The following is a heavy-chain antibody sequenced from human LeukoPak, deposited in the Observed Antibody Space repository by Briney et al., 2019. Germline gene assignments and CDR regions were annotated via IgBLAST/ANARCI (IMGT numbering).Heavy chain of an antibody. CDR1: GYTFTSYG. V-gene: IGHV1-18*01. D-gene: IGHD3-16*01. Sequence: ASVKVSCKASGYTFTSYGISWVRQAPGQGLEWMGWISAYNGNTNYAQKLQGRVTMTTDTSTSTAYMELRSLRSDDTAVYYCASTLITFGGSEGFDYWGQGTLVTVSS. CDR2: ISAYNGNT. CDR3: ASTLITFGGSEGFDY. J-gene: IGHJ4*02.